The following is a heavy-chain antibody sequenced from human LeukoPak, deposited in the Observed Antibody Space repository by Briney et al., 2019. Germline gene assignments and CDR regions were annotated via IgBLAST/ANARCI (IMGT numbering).Heavy chain of an antibody. CDR2: MSGSGYYT. D-gene: IGHD3-3*01. J-gene: IGHJ6*03. Sequence: PGGSLRLSCAASGFAFSNYAMSWVRQAPGKGLEWVSGMSGSGYYTYYAESVKGRFTISRDNSKNTLYLHMNSLRADDTAVYYCAKMEGQRLYDSCMDVWGRGTTVTVSS. V-gene: IGHV3-23*01. CDR3: AKMEGQRLYDSCMDV. CDR1: GFAFSNYA.